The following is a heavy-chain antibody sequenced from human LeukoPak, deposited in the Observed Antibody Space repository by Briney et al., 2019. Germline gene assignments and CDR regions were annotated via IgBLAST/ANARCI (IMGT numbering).Heavy chain of an antibody. CDR3: ARDIVVVPAAIPFQH. CDR1: GGSISSSNW. V-gene: IGHV4-4*02. CDR2: IYHSGST. J-gene: IGHJ1*01. D-gene: IGHD2-2*01. Sequence: SGTLSLTCAVSGGSISSSNWWSWVRQPPGKGLGWIGEIYHSGSTNYNPSLKSRVTISVDKSKNQFSLKLSSVTAADTAVYYCARDIVVVPAAIPFQHWGQGTLVTVSS.